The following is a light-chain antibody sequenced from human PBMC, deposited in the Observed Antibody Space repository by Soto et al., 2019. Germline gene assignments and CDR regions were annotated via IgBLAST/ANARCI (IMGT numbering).Light chain of an antibody. CDR2: DAS. J-gene: IGKJ1*01. CDR3: QQYHGSSGT. V-gene: IGKV1-5*01. Sequence: DIRMTQSPSTLSTSVGDRVTITCRASQNIRGWLAWYQQKPGKAPKLLIYDASTLESGVPSRFSGGGSGTEFTLTISSLQPDDCATYYCQQYHGSSGTFGQGTKVDIK. CDR1: QNIRGW.